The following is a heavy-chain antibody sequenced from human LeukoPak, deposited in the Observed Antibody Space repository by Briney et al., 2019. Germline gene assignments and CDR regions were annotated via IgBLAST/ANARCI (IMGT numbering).Heavy chain of an antibody. D-gene: IGHD3-10*01. CDR3: ARGPSITMVRGGQWYYYMDV. V-gene: IGHV1-46*01. CDR1: GYTFTNYY. J-gene: IGHJ6*03. CDR2: INPSGGST. Sequence: ASVKVSCKASGYTFTNYYMHWVRQAPGQGLEWMGIINPSGGSTSYAQKFQGRVTMTRDTSTSTVYMELSRLRSEDTAVYYCARGPSITMVRGGQWYYYMDVWGKGTTVTISS.